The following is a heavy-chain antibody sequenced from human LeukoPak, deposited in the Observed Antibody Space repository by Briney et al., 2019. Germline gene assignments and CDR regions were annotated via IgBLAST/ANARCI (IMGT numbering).Heavy chain of an antibody. D-gene: IGHD2-15*01. CDR3: AKVAGYCSGGSCYGLDY. Sequence: GGSPRLSCAASGFTFDDYAMHWVRQAPGKGLEWVSGISWNSGSIGYADSVKGRFTISRDNAKNSLYLQMNSLRAEDTALYYCAKVAGYCSGGSCYGLDYWGQGTLVTVSS. V-gene: IGHV3-9*01. CDR1: GFTFDDYA. J-gene: IGHJ4*02. CDR2: ISWNSGSI.